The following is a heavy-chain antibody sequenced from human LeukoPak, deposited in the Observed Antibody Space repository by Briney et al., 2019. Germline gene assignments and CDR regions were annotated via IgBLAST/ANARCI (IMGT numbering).Heavy chain of an antibody. CDR1: GYSFTSHY. J-gene: IGHJ3*02. D-gene: IGHD3-22*01. CDR3: ARGRSSGYTDAFDI. CDR2: INPRGTST. Sequence: ASVKVSCEASGYSFTSHYMHWVRQAPGQGLEWMGLINPRGTSTIYAEKFQGRIIMTRDMSTSTVYMELSSLRSEDTAVYYCARGRSSGYTDAFDIWGQGTMVTVSS. V-gene: IGHV1-46*01.